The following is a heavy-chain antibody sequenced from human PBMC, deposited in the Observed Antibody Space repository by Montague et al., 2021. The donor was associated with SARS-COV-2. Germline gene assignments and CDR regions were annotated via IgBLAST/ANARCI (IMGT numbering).Heavy chain of an antibody. CDR2: IHHSGDT. CDR1: GDSIISTNW. CDR3: ARELEIHDFLSGYYIGD. D-gene: IGHD3-3*01. Sequence: SETLSLTCGVSGDSIISTNWWSWVRQPPGKGLEWIGEIHHSGDTNYNPSLKSRVTISLDTSKNQFSLNLTSVTAADTALYFCARELEIHDFLSGYYIGDWGQGTLVTVSS. V-gene: IGHV4-4*02. J-gene: IGHJ4*02.